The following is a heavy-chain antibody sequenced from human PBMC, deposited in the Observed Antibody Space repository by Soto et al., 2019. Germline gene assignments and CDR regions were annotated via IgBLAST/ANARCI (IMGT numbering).Heavy chain of an antibody. V-gene: IGHV5-51*01. CDR1: GYSFTDYW. Sequence: GESLKISCSGSGYSFTDYWIGWVRHMPGKGLEWMGIIYPGDSDTRYSPSFQGQVAISADNSISTAFLHWTSLRASDTAMYYCARALTGTIQPHHFDHWGQGTLVTVYS. CDR2: IYPGDSDT. CDR3: ARALTGTIQPHHFDH. J-gene: IGHJ4*02. D-gene: IGHD1-7*01.